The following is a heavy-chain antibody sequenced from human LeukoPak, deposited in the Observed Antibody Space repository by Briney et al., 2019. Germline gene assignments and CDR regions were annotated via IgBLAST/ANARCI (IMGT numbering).Heavy chain of an antibody. V-gene: IGHV4-39*01. D-gene: IGHD2-15*01. Sequence: SETLSLTCTVSGGSISSSSYYWGWIRQPPGKGLEWIGSIYYSGSTYYNPSLKSRVTISVDTSKNQFSLKLSSVIAADTAVYYCATASIVVVVAATGPPSYFDYWGQGTLVTVSS. CDR1: GGSISSSSYY. J-gene: IGHJ4*02. CDR2: IYYSGST. CDR3: ATASIVVVVAATGPPSYFDY.